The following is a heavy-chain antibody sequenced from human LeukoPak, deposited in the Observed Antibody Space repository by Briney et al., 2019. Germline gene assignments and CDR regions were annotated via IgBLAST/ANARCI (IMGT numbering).Heavy chain of an antibody. CDR2: ISSSGSTI. J-gene: IGHJ4*02. Sequence: PGGSLRLSCAAPGFTFVGYELSSVCQAPGKGLEWVSYISSSGSTIYYADSVKGRFTISRNNAKNSLFLQMNSLRAADTAVYYCTRDTLSGLAFYWGQGTLVTVSS. CDR3: TRDTLSGLAFY. V-gene: IGHV3-48*03. D-gene: IGHD3-16*01. CDR1: GFTFVGYE.